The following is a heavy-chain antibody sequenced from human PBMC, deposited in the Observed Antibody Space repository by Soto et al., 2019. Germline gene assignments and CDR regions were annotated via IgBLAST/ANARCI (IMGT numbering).Heavy chain of an antibody. V-gene: IGHV4-4*02. D-gene: IGHD2-8*01. CDR3: VHHGGVPYYHDF. CDR1: GGSLSSSSW. J-gene: IGHJ4*02. Sequence: SETLSLTCAVSGGSLSSSSWWSWVRQPPGKTLEWLGEIFYSGSTKYNPSLNSRVTISADQSKNDFSLRLSSVIAADTAVYYCVHHGGVPYYHDFWGQGMLVTVSS. CDR2: IFYSGST.